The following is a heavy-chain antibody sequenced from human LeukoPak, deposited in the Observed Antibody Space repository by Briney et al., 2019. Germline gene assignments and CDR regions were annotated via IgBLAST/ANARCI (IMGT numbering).Heavy chain of an antibody. Sequence: GGSLRLSCAASGFTFSSYGMHWVRQAPGKGLEWVAVIWYGGSNKYYADSVKGRFTISRDNSKNTLYLQMNSLRAEDTAVYYCAKDRSSRGNYMDVWGKGTTVTVSS. D-gene: IGHD6-13*01. J-gene: IGHJ6*03. CDR3: AKDRSSRGNYMDV. CDR1: GFTFSSYG. V-gene: IGHV3-30*02. CDR2: IWYGGSNK.